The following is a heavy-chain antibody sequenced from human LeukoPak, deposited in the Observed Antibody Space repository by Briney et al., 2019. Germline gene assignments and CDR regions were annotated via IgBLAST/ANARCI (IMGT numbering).Heavy chain of an antibody. J-gene: IGHJ4*02. D-gene: IGHD1-26*01. CDR1: GFTFSSYG. Sequence: PGGSLRLSCAASGFTFSSYGMSWVRQAPGKGLEWVANINQDGSEKYYVDSVKGRFTISRDNAKNSLYLQMNSLRAEDTAVYYCARDKSVGASLFDYWGQGTLVTVSS. V-gene: IGHV3-7*01. CDR2: INQDGSEK. CDR3: ARDKSVGASLFDY.